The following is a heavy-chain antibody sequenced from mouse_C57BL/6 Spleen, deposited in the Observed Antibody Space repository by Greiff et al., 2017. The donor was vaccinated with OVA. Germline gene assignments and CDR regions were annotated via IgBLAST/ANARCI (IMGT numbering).Heavy chain of an antibody. D-gene: IGHD1-1*01. CDR1: GFSLSTSGMG. Sequence: QVTLKVSGPGILQSSQTLSLTCSFSGFSLSTSGMGVSWIRQPSGKGLEWLAHIYWDDDKRYNPSLKSRLTISKDTSRNQVFLKITSVDTADTATYYCARRSGIYYCGSSQYYCAMDYWGQGTSVTVSS. CDR3: ARRSGIYYCGSSQYYCAMDY. V-gene: IGHV8-12*01. J-gene: IGHJ4*01. CDR2: IYWDDDK.